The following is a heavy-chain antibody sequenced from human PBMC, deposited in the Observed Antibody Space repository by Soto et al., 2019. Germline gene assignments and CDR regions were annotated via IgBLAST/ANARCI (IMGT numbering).Heavy chain of an antibody. CDR1: GGTFSSYA. CDR2: IIPIFGTA. Sequence: SVKVSGKASGGTFSSYAISWVRQAPGQGLEWMGGIIPIFGTANYAQKFQGRVTITADESTSTAYMELSSLRSEDTAVYYCATRYGEVDFWSGYYHNWFDPWGQGTLVTVSS. CDR3: ATRYGEVDFWSGYYHNWFDP. J-gene: IGHJ5*02. V-gene: IGHV1-69*13. D-gene: IGHD3-3*01.